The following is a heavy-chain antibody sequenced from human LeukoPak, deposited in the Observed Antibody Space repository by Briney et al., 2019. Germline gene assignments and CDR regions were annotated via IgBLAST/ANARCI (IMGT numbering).Heavy chain of an antibody. CDR1: GGTFSSYA. Sequence: SVKVSCKASGGTFSSYAISWVRQAPGQGLEWMGGIIPIFGTANYAQKFQGRVTITADESTSTAYMELSSLRSEDTAVYYCARKPRTIFGVDQGMDVWGKGTTVTVSS. CDR3: ARKPRTIFGVDQGMDV. CDR2: IIPIFGTA. V-gene: IGHV1-69*13. D-gene: IGHD3-3*01. J-gene: IGHJ6*04.